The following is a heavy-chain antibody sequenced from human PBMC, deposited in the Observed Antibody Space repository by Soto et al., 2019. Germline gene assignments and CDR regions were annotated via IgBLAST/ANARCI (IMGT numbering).Heavy chain of an antibody. D-gene: IGHD6-13*01. CDR1: GFTFSDDY. J-gene: IGHJ2*01. CDR3: ARIIAAAGGRRYFDL. Sequence: QVQLMESGGGLVKPGGSLRLSCAASGFTFSDDYMRWIRQAPGKGLEWVSYINSSSSYTNYADSVKGRFTISRDNAKNSLYLQMNSLRAEDTAVYYCARIIAAAGGRRYFDLWGRGTLVTVSS. CDR2: INSSSSYT. V-gene: IGHV3-11*03.